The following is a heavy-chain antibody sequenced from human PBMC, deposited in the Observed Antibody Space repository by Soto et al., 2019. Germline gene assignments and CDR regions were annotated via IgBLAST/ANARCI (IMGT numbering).Heavy chain of an antibody. CDR2: IDPVDSYA. J-gene: IGHJ5*02. CDR1: GFSFTNYW. D-gene: IGHD3-3*01. V-gene: IGHV5-10-1*01. CDR3: ARMESIARNWFDP. Sequence: RGESLKISCKGSGFSFTNYWISWVRQVPGKGLEWMGNIDPVDSYANYSPSFQGHVTFSVDTSISTAFLEWSSLKASDSAIYFCARMESIARNWFDPWGQGTMVTVSS.